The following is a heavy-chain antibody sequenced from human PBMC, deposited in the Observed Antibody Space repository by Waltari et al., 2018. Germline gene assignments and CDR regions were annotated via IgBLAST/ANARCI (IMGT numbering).Heavy chain of an antibody. CDR3: ARDRVDTAMVTPRADAFDI. CDR2: IIPIFGTA. J-gene: IGHJ3*02. Sequence: QVQLVQSGAEVKKPGSSVKVSCKASGGTFSSYAISWVRQAPGHGLEWMGRIIPIFGTANYAQKFQGRVTITADKSTSTAYMELSSLRSEDTAVYYCARDRVDTAMVTPRADAFDIWGQGTMVTVSS. CDR1: GGTFSSYA. V-gene: IGHV1-69*08. D-gene: IGHD5-18*01.